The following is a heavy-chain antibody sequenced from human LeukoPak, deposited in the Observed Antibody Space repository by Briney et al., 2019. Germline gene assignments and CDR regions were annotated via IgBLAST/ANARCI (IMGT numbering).Heavy chain of an antibody. CDR1: GFTFSSYW. Sequence: PGGSLRLSCAASGFTFSSYWMSWVRQAPGKGLEWVANIKQDGSDKYYVDSVKGRFTISRDNAKNSLYLQMNSLRAEDTAVYYCARLISYGSPYYFDYWGQGTLVTVSS. CDR3: ARLISYGSPYYFDY. V-gene: IGHV3-7*01. CDR2: IKQDGSDK. D-gene: IGHD3-10*01. J-gene: IGHJ4*02.